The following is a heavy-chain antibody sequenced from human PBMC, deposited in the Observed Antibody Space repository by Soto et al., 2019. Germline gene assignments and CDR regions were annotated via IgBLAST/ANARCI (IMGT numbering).Heavy chain of an antibody. Sequence: TLSLTCPVSGGSISSGDYYWSWIRQPPGKGLEWIGYIYYSGSTYYNPSLKSRVTISVDTSKNQFSLKLSSVTAADTAVYYCARDIAARPGWFDPWGQGTLVTVSS. V-gene: IGHV4-30-4*01. CDR2: IYYSGST. CDR1: GGSISSGDYY. D-gene: IGHD6-6*01. CDR3: ARDIAARPGWFDP. J-gene: IGHJ5*02.